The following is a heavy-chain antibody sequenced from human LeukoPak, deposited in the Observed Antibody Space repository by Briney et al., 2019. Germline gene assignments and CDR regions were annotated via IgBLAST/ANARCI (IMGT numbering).Heavy chain of an antibody. CDR2: IGSKAYGGTT. CDR1: GFTFGDYA. V-gene: IGHV3-49*03. Sequence: PGRSLRLSCTASGFTFGDYAMSWFRQAPGKGLEWVGFIGSKAYGGTTEYAASVKGRFTISRDDSKSIAYLQMNSLKTEDTAVYYCAQAGTPDTFDIWGQGTMVTVSS. J-gene: IGHJ3*02. D-gene: IGHD1-14*01. CDR3: AQAGTPDTFDI.